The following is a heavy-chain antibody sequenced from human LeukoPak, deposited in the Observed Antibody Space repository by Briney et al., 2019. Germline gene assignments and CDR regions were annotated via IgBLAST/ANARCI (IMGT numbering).Heavy chain of an antibody. CDR1: GFTFYNYA. Sequence: PGGSLRLSCAASGFTFYNYAMHWVRQAPGKGLEWVAAISYDESVKNYADSVKGRFTISRDNSKNTLYLQMNSLRAEDTAVYYCAKDGGFVVVTVNYWGQGTLVTVSS. J-gene: IGHJ4*02. CDR3: AKDGGFVVVTVNY. V-gene: IGHV3-30*04. CDR2: ISYDESVK. D-gene: IGHD2-21*02.